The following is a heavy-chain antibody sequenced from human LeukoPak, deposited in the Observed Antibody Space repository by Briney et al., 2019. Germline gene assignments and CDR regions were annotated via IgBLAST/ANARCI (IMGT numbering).Heavy chain of an antibody. D-gene: IGHD2-8*01. Sequence: GGSLRLSCAASGFTFSSYAMHWVRQAPGKGLEYLSAISSNGGSTYYAHSVKGRFTISRDNSKNTLYLQMDSLRADDTAVYFCAKDRCSNGIGCYYYYMDVWGKGTTVTISS. V-gene: IGHV3-64*01. CDR3: AKDRCSNGIGCYYYYMDV. CDR1: GFTFSSYA. CDR2: ISSNGGST. J-gene: IGHJ6*03.